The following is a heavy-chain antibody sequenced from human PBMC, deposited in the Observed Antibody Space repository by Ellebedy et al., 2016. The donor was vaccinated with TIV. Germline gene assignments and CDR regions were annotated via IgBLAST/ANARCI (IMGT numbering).Heavy chain of an antibody. Sequence: MPSETLSLTCTVSGGSISSNNSSWGWIRQPPGKGLEWIGNIYDSGSTYSNPSLKSRVTISVDTSKNQFSLNLTSVTAADTAVYYYARTFSPHCSSGVCYMAYYFDYWGQGTLVTVSS. CDR3: ARTFSPHCSSGVCYMAYYFDY. J-gene: IGHJ4*02. V-gene: IGHV4-39*01. D-gene: IGHD2-8*01. CDR2: IYDSGST. CDR1: GGSISSNNSS.